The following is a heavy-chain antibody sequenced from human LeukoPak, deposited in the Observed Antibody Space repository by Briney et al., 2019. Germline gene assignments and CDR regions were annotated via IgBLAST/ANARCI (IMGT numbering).Heavy chain of an antibody. CDR2: IYYSGST. CDR1: GGSISSSSYY. V-gene: IGHV4-39*01. CDR3: ATQPYYYGSGSQYPS. D-gene: IGHD3-10*01. Sequence: PSETLSLTCTLSGGSISSSSYYWGWIRQPPGKGLEWIGSIYYSGSTYYSPSLKSRVTISVDTSKNQFTLKLSSVTAADTAVYYCATQPYYYGSGSQYPSWGQGTLVTVSS. J-gene: IGHJ4*02.